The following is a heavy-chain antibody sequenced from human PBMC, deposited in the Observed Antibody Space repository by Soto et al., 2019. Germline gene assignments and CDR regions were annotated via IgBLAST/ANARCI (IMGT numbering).Heavy chain of an antibody. Sequence: QVQLQESGPGLVKPSGTLSLTCAVSGDSISTSRWWTWVRQPPGKGLEWIGDIFHSGDTNYNPSLKSRVFISVDKSQNQFSMKVSSATAADTAVYYCAYSTGWYRHDVWGQGTLVTVSS. CDR2: IFHSGDT. J-gene: IGHJ3*01. CDR3: AYSTGWYRHDV. CDR1: GDSISTSRW. V-gene: IGHV4-4*02. D-gene: IGHD6-19*01.